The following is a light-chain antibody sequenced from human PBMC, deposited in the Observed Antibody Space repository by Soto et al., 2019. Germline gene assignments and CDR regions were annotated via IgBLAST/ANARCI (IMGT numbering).Light chain of an antibody. CDR2: RNN. J-gene: IGLJ1*01. Sequence: QSVLTQPPSASGTPGQRVTISCSGSSSNIGSNYVYWYQQLPGTAPKILIYRNNQRPSGVPDRFSSSKSGTSASLAISGLRSEDEADYYCAAWDDSLSVHYVFGTGTKVTVL. V-gene: IGLV1-47*01. CDR3: AAWDDSLSVHYV. CDR1: SSNIGSNY.